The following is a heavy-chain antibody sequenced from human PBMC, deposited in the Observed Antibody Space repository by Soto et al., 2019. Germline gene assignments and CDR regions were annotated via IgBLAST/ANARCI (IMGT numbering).Heavy chain of an antibody. V-gene: IGHV3-74*01. CDR3: ARVGVDYGDYVRWFDP. J-gene: IGHJ5*02. Sequence: GGSLRLSCAASGFTFSSYWMHWVRQAPGKGLVWVSRINTDGSSTSYADSVKGRFTISRDNAKNTLYLQMNSLRAEDTAVYYCARVGVDYGDYVRWFDPWGQGTLVTVSS. CDR2: INTDGSST. CDR1: GFTFSSYW. D-gene: IGHD4-17*01.